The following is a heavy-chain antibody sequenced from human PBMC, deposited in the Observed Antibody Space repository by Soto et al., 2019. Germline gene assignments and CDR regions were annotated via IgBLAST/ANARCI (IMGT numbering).Heavy chain of an antibody. CDR1: GFRFSDYA. Sequence: QVQLVESGGGVVQPGRSLRLSCAASGFRFSDYAMHWVRQAPGKGLEWVAMLSGDLRNEFYGSSVKGRFNISRDNSKSTVYLQMNSLRPEDTALYYCAKTRDLGVLIGYWGQGILVTVSS. J-gene: IGHJ4*02. CDR2: LSGDLRNE. D-gene: IGHD3-3*01. V-gene: IGHV3-30*18. CDR3: AKTRDLGVLIGY.